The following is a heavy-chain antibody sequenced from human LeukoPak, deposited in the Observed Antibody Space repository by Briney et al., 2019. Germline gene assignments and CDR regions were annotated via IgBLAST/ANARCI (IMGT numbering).Heavy chain of an antibody. CDR2: IIPIFGTA. CDR3: ARGQRIAVAVTGEFDY. CDR1: GGTFSSYA. J-gene: IGHJ4*02. Sequence: SVKVSCKASGGTFSSYAISWVRQAPGQGLEWMGGIIPIFGTANYAQKFQGRVTITADESTSTAYMELSSLRSEDTAVHYCARGQRIAVAVTGEFDYWGQGTLVTVSS. D-gene: IGHD6-19*01. V-gene: IGHV1-69*13.